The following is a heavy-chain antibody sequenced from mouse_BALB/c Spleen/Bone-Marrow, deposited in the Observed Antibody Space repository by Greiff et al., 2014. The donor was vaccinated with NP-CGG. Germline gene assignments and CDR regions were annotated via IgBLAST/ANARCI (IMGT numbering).Heavy chain of an antibody. V-gene: IGHV14-3*02. Sequence: EVQLQQSGAALVKPGASVKLSCTASGFNIKDTYMHWVKQRPEQGLEWIGRIDPANGNTKYDPKFQGKATITADTSSNTAYLQRSSLTSEDTAVYYCANYYYGSHFDYWGQGTTLTVSS. J-gene: IGHJ2*01. CDR2: IDPANGNT. D-gene: IGHD1-1*01. CDR1: GFNIKDTY. CDR3: ANYYYGSHFDY.